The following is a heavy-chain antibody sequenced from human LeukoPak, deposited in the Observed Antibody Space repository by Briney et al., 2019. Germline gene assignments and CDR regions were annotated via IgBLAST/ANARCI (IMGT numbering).Heavy chain of an antibody. V-gene: IGHV4-59*01. J-gene: IGHJ6*03. CDR3: ARAYSYGYYYYYYYMDV. Sequence: SETLSLTCTVSGGSISSYYWSWIRQPPGKGLEWTGYIYYSGSTNYNPSLKSRVTISVDTSKNQFSLKLSSVTAADTAVYYCARAYSYGYYYYYYYMDVWGKGTTVTISS. CDR2: IYYSGST. CDR1: GGSISSYY. D-gene: IGHD5-18*01.